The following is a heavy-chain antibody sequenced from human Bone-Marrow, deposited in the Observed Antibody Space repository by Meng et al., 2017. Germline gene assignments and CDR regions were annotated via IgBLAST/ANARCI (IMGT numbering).Heavy chain of an antibody. CDR2: INWNGGST. CDR1: GFTFDDYG. D-gene: IGHD6-13*01. CDR3: ARVANSNAEPTYDY. V-gene: IGHV3-20*04. J-gene: IGHJ4*02. Sequence: GESLKISCAASGFTFDDYGMSWVRQAPGKGLEWVSGINWNGGSTGYADSVKGRFTISRDNAKNSLYLQMNSLRAEDTALYYCARVANSNAEPTYDYWGQGTLVTGS.